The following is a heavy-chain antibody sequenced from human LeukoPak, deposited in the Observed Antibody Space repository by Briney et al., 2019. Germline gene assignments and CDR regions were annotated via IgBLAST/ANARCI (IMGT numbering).Heavy chain of an antibody. V-gene: IGHV4-61*02. J-gene: IGHJ4*02. Sequence: PSETLSLTCTVSGGSISSGSYYWSWIRQPAGKGLEWIGRIYTSGSTNYNPSLKSRVTISVDTSKNQFSLKLSSVTAADTAVYYCARDHRYCSSTSCYIGFDYWGQGTLVTVSS. CDR3: ARDHRYCSSTSCYIGFDY. CDR1: GGSISSGSYY. D-gene: IGHD2-2*02. CDR2: IYTSGST.